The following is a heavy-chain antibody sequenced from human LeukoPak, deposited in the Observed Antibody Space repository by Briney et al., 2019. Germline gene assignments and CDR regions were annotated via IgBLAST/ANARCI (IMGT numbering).Heavy chain of an antibody. CDR1: GFTFSSYA. V-gene: IGHV3-64D*06. Sequence: GGSLRLSCSASGFTFSSYAMHWVRQAPGKGLEYVSAISSNGGSTYYADSVKGRFTISRDNSKNTLYLQMSSLRAEDTAVYYCVKSPFPWFGESYNWFDPWGQGTLVTVSS. D-gene: IGHD3-10*01. J-gene: IGHJ5*02. CDR3: VKSPFPWFGESYNWFDP. CDR2: ISSNGGST.